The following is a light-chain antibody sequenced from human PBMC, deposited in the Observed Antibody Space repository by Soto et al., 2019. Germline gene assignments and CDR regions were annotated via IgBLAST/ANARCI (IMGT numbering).Light chain of an antibody. Sequence: EIVLTQSPVTLSLSPVERATLSCRASQSVTDFLAWYQQTPGQAPRLLIYDASNRATGIPARFSGSGSGTDFTLTISSLEPEDFAVYYCQQRSKWPLTCGGGTKGDI. CDR3: QQRSKWPLT. V-gene: IGKV3-11*01. CDR1: QSVTDF. J-gene: IGKJ4*01. CDR2: DAS.